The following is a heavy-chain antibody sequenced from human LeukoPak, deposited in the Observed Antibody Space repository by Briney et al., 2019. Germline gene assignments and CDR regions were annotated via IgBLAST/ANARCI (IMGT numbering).Heavy chain of an antibody. J-gene: IGHJ6*03. CDR2: IIPIFGTA. V-gene: IGHV1-69*06. CDR3: AGGDWGFSYYYYYYMDV. Sequence: GASVKVSCKASGGTFSSYAISWVRQAPGQGLEWMGGIIPIFGTANYAQKFQGRVTITADKSTSTAYMELSSLRSEDTAVYYCAGGDWGFSYYYYYYMDVWGKGTTVTVSS. CDR1: GGTFSSYA. D-gene: IGHD2-21*02.